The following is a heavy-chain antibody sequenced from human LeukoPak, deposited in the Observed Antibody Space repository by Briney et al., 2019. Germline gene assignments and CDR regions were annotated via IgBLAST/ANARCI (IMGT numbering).Heavy chain of an antibody. CDR3: ARDYAWYGDNTRGNWFDP. D-gene: IGHD4-17*01. CDR1: GASITTTNFW. J-gene: IGHJ5*02. CDR2: IHDRGSD. Sequence: PSETLSLTCSVSGASITTTNFWWTWIRQSPGRGLEWIGYIHDRGSDKHNPALESRATLSVDTSKNQFSLKLSSVTAADTAVYYCARDYAWYGDNTRGNWFDPWGQGTLVTVSS. V-gene: IGHV4-61*01.